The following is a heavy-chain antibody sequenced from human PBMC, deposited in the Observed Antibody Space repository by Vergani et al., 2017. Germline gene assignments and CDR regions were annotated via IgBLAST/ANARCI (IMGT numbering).Heavy chain of an antibody. CDR1: GFTFSSHA. V-gene: IGHV3-30*18. CDR3: VKWEVYDSYDY. D-gene: IGHD5/OR15-5a*01. J-gene: IGHJ4*02. CDR2: MSFDGRSK. Sequence: QVQLVESGGGVVQPGRSLRLSCAASGFTFSSHAMHWVRQAPGKTLEWVAVMSFDGRSKYYADSVKGRFTISRDNSKNTLYLQMHSLKSEETAVYYCVKWEVYDSYDYWGQGTLVTVSS.